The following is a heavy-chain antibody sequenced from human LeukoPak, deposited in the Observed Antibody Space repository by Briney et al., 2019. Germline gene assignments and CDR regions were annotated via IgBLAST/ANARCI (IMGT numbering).Heavy chain of an antibody. CDR2: ISAYNGNT. J-gene: IGHJ4*02. CDR1: GYTFTSYG. D-gene: IGHD3-10*01. Sequence: ASVTVSCKASGYTFTSYGISWVRQAPGQGLEWMGWISAYNGNTNYAQKLQGRVTMTTDTSTSTAYMELKSLRSDDTAVYYCARGGGYGSGSYYDLDYWGQGTLVTVSS. V-gene: IGHV1-18*04. CDR3: ARGGGYGSGSYYDLDY.